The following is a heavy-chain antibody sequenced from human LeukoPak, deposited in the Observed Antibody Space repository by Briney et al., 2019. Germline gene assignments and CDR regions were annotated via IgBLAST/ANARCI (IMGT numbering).Heavy chain of an antibody. Sequence: GGSLRLSCEASGFPFSSYSMTWVRQAPGKGLERVANIKPDGTTKFYVDSVKGRFTISRDNALNSLYLQMNSLRAEDTAIYYCARSIPYGTTWYGRSDYWGQGTLVTVSS. CDR1: GFPFSSYS. CDR2: IKPDGTTK. J-gene: IGHJ4*02. V-gene: IGHV3-7*03. CDR3: ARSIPYGTTWYGRSDY. D-gene: IGHD6-13*01.